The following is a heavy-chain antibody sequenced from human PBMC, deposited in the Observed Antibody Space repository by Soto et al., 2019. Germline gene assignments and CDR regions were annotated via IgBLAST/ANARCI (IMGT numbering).Heavy chain of an antibody. Sequence: PGGSLRLSCAASGFTFDDYAMHWVRQAPGKGLEWVSGISWNSGSIGYADSVKGRFTISRDNAENSLYLQMNSLRAEDTALYYCAKVGEELWLDDAFDIWGQGTMVTVSS. V-gene: IGHV3-9*01. J-gene: IGHJ3*02. D-gene: IGHD6-19*01. CDR2: ISWNSGSI. CDR1: GFTFDDYA. CDR3: AKVGEELWLDDAFDI.